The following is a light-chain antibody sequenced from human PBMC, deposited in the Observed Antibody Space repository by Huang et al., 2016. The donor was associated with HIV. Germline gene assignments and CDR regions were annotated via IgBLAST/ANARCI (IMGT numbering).Light chain of an antibody. V-gene: IGKV1-39*01. Sequence: DIQMTQSPSSLSASVGDRVTITCRASQSISSYLNWYQQKPGKAPKLLIYAASSLQSGVPSRFSGSGSGTDCTLTISSLQPEDFATYYCQQSYSTLRYTFGQGTKLEIK. CDR1: QSISSY. CDR3: QQSYSTLRYT. CDR2: AAS. J-gene: IGKJ2*01.